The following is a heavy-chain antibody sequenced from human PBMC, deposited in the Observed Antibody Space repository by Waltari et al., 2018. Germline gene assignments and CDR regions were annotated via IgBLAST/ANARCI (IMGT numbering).Heavy chain of an antibody. J-gene: IGHJ4*02. Sequence: EVQLVESGGGLVQPGGSLRLSCAASGFTFSSYWMHWVRQAPGTGLVWVSRINTDGSSTSYADSVKGRFTISRDNAKNTLYLQMNSLRAEDTAVYYCARGRGVRGVIIRDPVDYWGQGTLVTVSS. D-gene: IGHD3-10*01. CDR2: INTDGSST. CDR3: ARGRGVRGVIIRDPVDY. V-gene: IGHV3-74*01. CDR1: GFTFSSYW.